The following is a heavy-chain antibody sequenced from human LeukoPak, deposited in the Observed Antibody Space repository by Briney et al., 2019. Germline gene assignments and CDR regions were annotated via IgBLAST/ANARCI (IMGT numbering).Heavy chain of an antibody. J-gene: IGHJ4*02. Sequence: HPGGSLRLSCAASGFTFDDYAMHWVRQAPGKGLEWVSGISWNSGSIGYADSVKGRFTISRDNAKNSLYLQMNSLRAEDMALYYCAKEASNGSGFDYWGQGTLVTVSS. D-gene: IGHD6-19*01. CDR1: GFTFDDYA. V-gene: IGHV3-9*03. CDR3: AKEASNGSGFDY. CDR2: ISWNSGSI.